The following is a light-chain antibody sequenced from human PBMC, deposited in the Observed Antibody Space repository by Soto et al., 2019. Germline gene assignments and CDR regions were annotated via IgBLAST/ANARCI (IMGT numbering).Light chain of an antibody. CDR2: RAS. CDR3: QQYGTRWT. J-gene: IGKJ1*01. V-gene: IGKV3-20*01. Sequence: EIVLTQSPGTLSLSPGERATLSCRASQSVSSNYLAWYQQKPGQSPRLLIYRASTRATGIPDRFSGSGSGTDFTLTISGLEPEDFAVYYCQQYGTRWTFGQGTKVEFE. CDR1: QSVSSNY.